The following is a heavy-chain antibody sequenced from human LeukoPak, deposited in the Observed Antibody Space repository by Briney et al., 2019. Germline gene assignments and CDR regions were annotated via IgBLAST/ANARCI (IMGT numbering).Heavy chain of an antibody. Sequence: ASVKVSCKASGYTFTSYYMHWVRQAPGQGPEWMGIINPSGGSTSYAQKFQGRVTMTRDTSTSTVYMELSSLRSEDTAVYYCARESRGGYYFDYWGQGTLVTVSS. J-gene: IGHJ4*02. V-gene: IGHV1-46*01. D-gene: IGHD3-16*01. CDR3: ARESRGGYYFDY. CDR2: INPSGGST. CDR1: GYTFTSYY.